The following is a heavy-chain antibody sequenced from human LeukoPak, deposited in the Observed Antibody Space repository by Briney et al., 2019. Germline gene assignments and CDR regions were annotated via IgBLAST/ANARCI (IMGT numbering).Heavy chain of an antibody. CDR3: AKDQAGTTYYYGMDV. V-gene: IGHV3-23*01. CDR2: ISGSGGST. CDR1: GFTFSSYA. J-gene: IGHJ6*02. Sequence: GGSLRLSCAASGFTFSSYAMSWVRQAPGKGLEWVSAISGSGGSTFYADSVKGRFTISRDNSKNTLYLQMNGLRAEDTALYYCAKDQAGTTYYYGMDVWGQGTTVTVSS. D-gene: IGHD1-7*01.